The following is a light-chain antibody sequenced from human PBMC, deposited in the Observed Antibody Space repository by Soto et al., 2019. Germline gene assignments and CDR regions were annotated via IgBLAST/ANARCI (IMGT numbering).Light chain of an antibody. Sequence: QSALTQPASVSGSLGQSITISCTRPSSDVWSFNFVSWYQRHPDKAPQVLIYEVTKRPPGVSNRFSGSKSGNTASLTISGLQADDEADYYCCSDAGSSSYVFGTGTKVTVL. CDR1: SSDVWSFNF. CDR2: EVT. CDR3: CSDAGSSSYV. V-gene: IGLV2-23*02. J-gene: IGLJ1*01.